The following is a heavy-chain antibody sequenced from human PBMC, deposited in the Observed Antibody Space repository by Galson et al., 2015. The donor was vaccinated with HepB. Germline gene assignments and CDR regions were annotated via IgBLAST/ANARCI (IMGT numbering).Heavy chain of an antibody. CDR3: AREEGVTVDTDTLDF. V-gene: IGHV1-18*01. CDR1: GGTFSSYT. CDR2: ISPYNGNT. J-gene: IGHJ4*02. D-gene: IGHD2-21*02. Sequence: SVKVSCKASGGTFSSYTVSWVRQAPGQGLEWMGRISPYNGNTNYAQNLQGRVTMTADTSTTTAFMELRGLKSDDTAVYYCAREEGVTVDTDTLDFCGQGTLLTVSS.